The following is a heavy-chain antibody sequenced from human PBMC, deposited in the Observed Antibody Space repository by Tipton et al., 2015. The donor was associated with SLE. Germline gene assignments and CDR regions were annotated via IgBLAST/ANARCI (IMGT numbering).Heavy chain of an antibody. V-gene: IGHV4-38-2*01. D-gene: IGHD3-10*01. CDR3: ARHVVRRYGDAFDI. CDR2: IYGSGNS. Sequence: TLSLTCAVSGYSISSGYYWGWIRQPPGKGLEWIGSIYGSGNSYYNPSLASRVTISVDTSKNQVPLRLSSVTAADTAVYYCARHVVRRYGDAFDIWGQGTMVTVPS. J-gene: IGHJ3*02. CDR1: GYSISSGYY.